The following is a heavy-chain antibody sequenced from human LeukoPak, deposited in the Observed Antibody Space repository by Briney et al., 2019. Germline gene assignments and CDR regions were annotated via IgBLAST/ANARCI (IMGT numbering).Heavy chain of an antibody. CDR2: IKEDGSEK. CDR1: GFTFSNSW. CDR3: ARETYTSSSYFDY. V-gene: IGHV3-7*01. Sequence: GGSLRLSCAASGFTFSNSWMSWVRQAPGKGLEWVANIKEDGSEKYYVDSVKGRFTISRDNAKSTLYLQMNSLRAEDTAVYYCARETYTSSSYFDYWGQGTLVTVSS. D-gene: IGHD6-6*01. J-gene: IGHJ4*02.